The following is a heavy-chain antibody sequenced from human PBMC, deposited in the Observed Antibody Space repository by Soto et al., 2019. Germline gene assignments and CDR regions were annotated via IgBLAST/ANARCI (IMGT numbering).Heavy chain of an antibody. CDR1: GGTFSSYA. CDR3: ASDVAYYYCLGV. J-gene: IGHJ6*02. V-gene: IGHV1-69*13. CDR2: IIPIFGTA. Sequence: ASVKVSCKASGGTFSSYAISWVRQAPGQGLEWMGGIIPIFGTANYAQKFQGRVTITADESTSTAYMELRSLRSEDTAVYYFASDVAYYYCLGVWGQGTTVTVSS.